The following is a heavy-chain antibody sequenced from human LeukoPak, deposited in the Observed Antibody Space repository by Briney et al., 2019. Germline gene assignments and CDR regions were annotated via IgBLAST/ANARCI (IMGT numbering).Heavy chain of an antibody. D-gene: IGHD3-22*01. J-gene: IGHJ4*02. CDR3: ARGLLSHYYDSSGYYSDY. CDR2: ISSSSSTI. CDR1: GFTFSSYS. Sequence: GGSLRLSCAASGFTFSSYSMNWVRQAPGKGLEWVSYISSSSSTIYYADSVKGRFTISRDNAKNSLYLQMNSLRDEDTAVYYCARGLLSHYYDSSGYYSDYWGQGTLVTVSS. V-gene: IGHV3-48*02.